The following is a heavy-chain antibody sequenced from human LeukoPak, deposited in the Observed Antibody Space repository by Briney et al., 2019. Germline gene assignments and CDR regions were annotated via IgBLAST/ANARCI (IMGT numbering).Heavy chain of an antibody. D-gene: IGHD3/OR15-3a*01. CDR2: IYHSGST. J-gene: IGHJ4*02. CDR1: GGSISSSYW. Sequence: NPSETLSLTCAVSGGSISSSYWWTWVRQPPGKGLEWIGEIYHSGSTNYNPSLKSRLSMSLDKSRNQFSLKLTSVTAADTAVYYCGRGYWTGYHHLDFWGQGTLVTVSS. V-gene: IGHV4-4*02. CDR3: GRGYWTGYHHLDF.